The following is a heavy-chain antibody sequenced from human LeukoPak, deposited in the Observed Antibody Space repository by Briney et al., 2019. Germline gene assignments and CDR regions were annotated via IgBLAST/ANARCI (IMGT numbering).Heavy chain of an antibody. V-gene: IGHV3-48*03. CDR3: AGGYGDYFDY. CDR1: GFTFSSYE. J-gene: IGHJ4*02. Sequence: GGSLRLSCAASGFTFSSYEMNWVRQAPGKGLEWVSYISSSGSTIYYADSVKGRFTTSRDNAKNSLYLQMNSLRAEDTAVYYCAGGYGDYFDYWGQGPWSPSPQ. D-gene: IGHD4-17*01. CDR2: ISSSGSTI.